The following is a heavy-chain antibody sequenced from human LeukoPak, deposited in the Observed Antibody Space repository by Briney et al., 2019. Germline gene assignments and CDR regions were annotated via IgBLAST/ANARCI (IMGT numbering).Heavy chain of an antibody. V-gene: IGHV4-61*01. Sequence: SETLYFTCTVSGGSVSSGSYYWSWIRQPPGKGLEWIGYIYYSGSTNYNPSLKSLVTISVDTSKNQFSLKLSSVTAADTAVYYRAREAMALWFGDPSDYYYGMDVWGKGTTVTVSS. CDR3: AREAMALWFGDPSDYYYGMDV. D-gene: IGHD3-10*01. J-gene: IGHJ6*04. CDR1: GGSVSSGSYY. CDR2: IYYSGST.